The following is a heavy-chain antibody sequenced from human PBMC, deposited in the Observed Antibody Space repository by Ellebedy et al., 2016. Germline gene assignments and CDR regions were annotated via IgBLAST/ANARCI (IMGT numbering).Heavy chain of an antibody. CDR3: AKDLGAYCTNGVCYGLMAFFDY. J-gene: IGHJ4*02. Sequence: GGSLRLXXAASGFTFSSYAMSWVRQAPGKGLEWVSAISGSGGSTYYADSVKGRFTISRDNSKNTLYLQMNSLRAEDTAVYYCAKDLGAYCTNGVCYGLMAFFDYWGQGTLVTVSS. D-gene: IGHD2-8*01. CDR2: ISGSGGST. CDR1: GFTFSSYA. V-gene: IGHV3-23*01.